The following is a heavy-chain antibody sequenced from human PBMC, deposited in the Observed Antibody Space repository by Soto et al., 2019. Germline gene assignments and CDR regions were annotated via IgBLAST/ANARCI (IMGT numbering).Heavy chain of an antibody. J-gene: IGHJ4*02. CDR3: VGYGDYLKYSFDY. Sequence: EVQLVESGGGLVQPGGSLRLACAASGFTFSSYWMSWVRQAPGKGLEWVANIKQDGSEKYYVDSVKGRFSISRDNAKNSLYLQMHSLTAEDTAVYYCVGYGDYLKYSFDYWGQGTLLTVSS. V-gene: IGHV3-7*01. D-gene: IGHD4-17*01. CDR1: GFTFSSYW. CDR2: IKQDGSEK.